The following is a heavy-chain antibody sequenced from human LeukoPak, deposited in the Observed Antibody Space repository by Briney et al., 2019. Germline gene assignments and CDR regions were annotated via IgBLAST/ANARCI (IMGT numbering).Heavy chain of an antibody. Sequence: GGSLRLSCAASGSTFSSYAMHWVRQAPGKGLEWVAVISYDGSNKYYADSVKGRFTISRDNSKNTLYLQMNSLRAEDTAVYYCARVAEEYCSSTSCFYYMDVWGKGTTVTVSS. CDR2: ISYDGSNK. CDR1: GSTFSSYA. D-gene: IGHD2-2*01. CDR3: ARVAEEYCSSTSCFYYMDV. V-gene: IGHV3-30-3*01. J-gene: IGHJ6*03.